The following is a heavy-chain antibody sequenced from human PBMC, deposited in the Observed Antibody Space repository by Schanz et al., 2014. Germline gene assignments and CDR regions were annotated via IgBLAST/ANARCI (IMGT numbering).Heavy chain of an antibody. CDR2: MSYDGSIK. V-gene: IGHV3-33*01. Sequence: QVQLVESGGGVVQPGRSLRLSCAASGFTFSSYGMHWVRQAPGKGLEWVAAMSYDGSIKYYGDSVKGRFTISRDNSKNTLYLQMNSLRADDTAVYYCARDRGYCSGGSCLTFDYWGQGTLXTVSS. CDR1: GFTFSSYG. J-gene: IGHJ4*02. D-gene: IGHD2-15*01. CDR3: ARDRGYCSGGSCLTFDY.